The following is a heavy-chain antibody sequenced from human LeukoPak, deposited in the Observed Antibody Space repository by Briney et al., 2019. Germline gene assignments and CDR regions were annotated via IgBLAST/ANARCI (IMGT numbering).Heavy chain of an antibody. J-gene: IGHJ4*02. CDR1: GYTLTELS. Sequence: ASVKVPCKVSGYTLTELSMHWVRQAPGKGLEWMGGFDPEDGETIYAQKFQGRVTMTEDTSTDTAYMELSSLRSEDTAVYYCATAVVVRGVIAYYFDYWGQGTLVTVSS. D-gene: IGHD3-10*01. CDR2: FDPEDGET. CDR3: ATAVVVRGVIAYYFDY. V-gene: IGHV1-24*01.